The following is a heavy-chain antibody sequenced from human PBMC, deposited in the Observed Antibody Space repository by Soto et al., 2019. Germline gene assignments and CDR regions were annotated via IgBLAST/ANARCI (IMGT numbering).Heavy chain of an antibody. D-gene: IGHD6-19*01. CDR1: GFTFNTYT. CDR3: VRHASCWYEGYFYALGV. V-gene: IGHV3-21*01. J-gene: IGHJ6*02. Sequence: EVQLVESGGDLVNPGGSLRLSCEASGFTFNTYTMNWVRQAPGKGLEWVSSIDSSSSSIYYADLVKGRFTISRDNAKNSLYLQMNSLRAEDTAGYYCVRHASCWYEGYFYALGVWGQGTAVTVSS. CDR2: IDSSSSSI.